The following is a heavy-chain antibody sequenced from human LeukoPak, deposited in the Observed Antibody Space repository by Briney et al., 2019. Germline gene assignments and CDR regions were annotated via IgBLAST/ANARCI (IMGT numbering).Heavy chain of an antibody. CDR2: KKQDGSEK. D-gene: IGHD3-22*01. V-gene: IGHV3-7*01. CDR1: GFTFGSYW. J-gene: IGHJ3*02. CDR3: ARVVGRYYDSSVGSSAFDI. Sequence: PGGSLRLFCAASGFTFGSYWMSWVRQAPGKGLEEVANKKQDGSEKYYVDSVKGRFTISRDNAKNSLYLQMNSLRAEDTAVYYCARVVGRYYDSSVGSSAFDIWGQGTMVTVSS.